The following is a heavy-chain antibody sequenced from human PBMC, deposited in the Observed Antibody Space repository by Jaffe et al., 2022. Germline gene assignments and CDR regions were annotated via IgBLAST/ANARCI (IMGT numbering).Heavy chain of an antibody. J-gene: IGHJ4*02. CDR3: ARDFSGYLAFDYFDY. V-gene: IGHV4-61*02. CDR1: GGSISSGSYY. D-gene: IGHD3-9*01. Sequence: QVQLQESGPGLVKPSQTLSLTCTVSGGSISSGSYYWSWIRQPAGKGLEWIGRIYTSGSTNYNPSLKSRVTISVDTSKNQFSLKLSSVTAADTAVYYCARDFSGYLAFDYFDYWGQGTLVTVSS. CDR2: IYTSGST.